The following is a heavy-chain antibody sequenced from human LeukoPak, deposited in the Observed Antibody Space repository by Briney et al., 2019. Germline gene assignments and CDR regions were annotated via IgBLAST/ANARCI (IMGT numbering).Heavy chain of an antibody. D-gene: IGHD6-19*01. V-gene: IGHV1-24*01. CDR1: GYTLTELS. Sequence: ASVKISCKVSGYTLTELSMHWVRQDPGKGLEWMGGFDPEDGETIYAQKFRGRVTMTEDTSTDTAYMELSSLRSEDTAVYYCATGHRGANLYSSGWYALDYWGQGTLVTVSS. CDR2: FDPEDGET. CDR3: ATGHRGANLYSSGWYALDY. J-gene: IGHJ4*02.